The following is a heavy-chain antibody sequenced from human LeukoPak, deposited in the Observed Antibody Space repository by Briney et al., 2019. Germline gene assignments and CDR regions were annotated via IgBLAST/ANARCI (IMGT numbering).Heavy chain of an antibody. D-gene: IGHD4/OR15-4a*01. Sequence: GASVKVSCKASGYTFTSYDINWVRQATGQGLEWMGWMNPNSGNTGYAQKFQGRVTMTRNTSIGTAYMELSSLRSEDTAVYYCASFRGAIPDYYYYGMDVWGQGTTVTVSS. CDR1: GYTFTSYD. CDR2: MNPNSGNT. V-gene: IGHV1-8*01. CDR3: ASFRGAIPDYYYYGMDV. J-gene: IGHJ6*02.